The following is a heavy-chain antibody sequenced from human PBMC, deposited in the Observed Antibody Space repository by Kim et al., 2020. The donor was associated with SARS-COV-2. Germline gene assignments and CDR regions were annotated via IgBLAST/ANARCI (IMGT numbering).Heavy chain of an antibody. D-gene: IGHD4-17*01. CDR3: ARVAYGGNPTPFDY. Sequence: AQEFQGRVTMTRDTSITTAYMELTRLRSDDTAVYYCARVAYGGNPTPFDYWGQGTLVTVSS. J-gene: IGHJ4*02. V-gene: IGHV1-2*02.